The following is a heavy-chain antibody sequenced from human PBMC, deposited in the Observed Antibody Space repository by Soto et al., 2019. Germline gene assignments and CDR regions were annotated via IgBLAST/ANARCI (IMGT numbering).Heavy chain of an antibody. CDR1: GGSISSGGYY. V-gene: IGHV4-31*03. D-gene: IGHD3-10*01. J-gene: IGHJ5*02. Sequence: SETLSLTCTVSGGSISSGGYYWSWIRQHPGKGLEWIGYIYYSGSTYYNPSLKSRVTISVDTSKNQFSLKLSSVTAADTAVYYCARFRWGDNWFDPWGQGTLVTVS. CDR2: IYYSGST. CDR3: ARFRWGDNWFDP.